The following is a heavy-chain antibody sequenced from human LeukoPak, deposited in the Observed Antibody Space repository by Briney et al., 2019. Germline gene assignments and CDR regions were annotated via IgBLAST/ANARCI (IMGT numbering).Heavy chain of an antibody. V-gene: IGHV5-51*01. J-gene: IGHJ6*02. CDR1: GYSFTSYW. D-gene: IGHD5-18*01. Sequence: GESLKIPCKGSGYSFTSYWIGWVRQMPGKGLEWMGIIYPGDSDTRYSPSFQGQVTISADKSISTAYLQWSSLKASDTAMYYCARLNVDISMAKSFNYYYGMDVWGQGTTVTVSS. CDR2: IYPGDSDT. CDR3: ARLNVDISMAKSFNYYYGMDV.